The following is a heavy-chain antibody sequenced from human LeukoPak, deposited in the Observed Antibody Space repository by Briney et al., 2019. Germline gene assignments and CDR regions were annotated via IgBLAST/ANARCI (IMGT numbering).Heavy chain of an antibody. D-gene: IGHD6-19*01. CDR2: IYYSGNIYYSGDT. V-gene: IGHV4-59*01. J-gene: IGHJ4*02. CDR3: ARAGGGWSFDY. CDR1: GVSISTYY. Sequence: PSETLSLTCTVSGVSISTYYWSWIRQPPGKGLEWIGYIYYSGNIYYSGDTNYNPSLKSRVTTSIDTSKNQFSLKLSSVTAADTAVYYCARAGGGWSFDYWGQGTLVTVSS.